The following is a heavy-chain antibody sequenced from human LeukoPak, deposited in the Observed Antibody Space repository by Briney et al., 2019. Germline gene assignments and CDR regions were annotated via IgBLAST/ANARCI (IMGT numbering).Heavy chain of an antibody. D-gene: IGHD6-19*01. V-gene: IGHV4-34*01. CDR3: ARRGYSSGWYAY. CDR2: INHSGST. Sequence: SETLSLTCAVYGGSFSGYYWSWIRQPPGKGLEWIGEINHSGSTNYNPSLKSRVTISVDTSKNQFSLKLGSVTAADTAVYYCARRGYSSGWYAYWGQGTLVTVSS. CDR1: GGSFSGYY. J-gene: IGHJ4*02.